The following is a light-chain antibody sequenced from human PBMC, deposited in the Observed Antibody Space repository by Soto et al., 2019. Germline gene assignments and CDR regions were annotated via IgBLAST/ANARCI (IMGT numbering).Light chain of an antibody. Sequence: QSVLTQPPSVSGAPGQRVTISCTGSRSNIEAGYDVHWYQQLPGTAPKLLIYGNSNRPSGVPDRFSGSKSGTSASLAITGLQAEDEADYYCQSYDCSLSGYVVFGGGTKVTVL. CDR2: GNS. V-gene: IGLV1-40*01. J-gene: IGLJ2*01. CDR3: QSYDCSLSGYVV. CDR1: RSNIEAGYD.